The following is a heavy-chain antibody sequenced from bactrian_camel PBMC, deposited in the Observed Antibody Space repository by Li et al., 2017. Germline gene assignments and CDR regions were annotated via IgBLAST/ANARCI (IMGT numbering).Heavy chain of an antibody. V-gene: IGHV3S55*01. CDR1: GFTVSEYC. CDR3: AANPFWTYGAICSYTRPADFGY. Sequence: QVQLVESGGGSVQAGGSLRLSCSGSGFTVSEYCMGWYRQAPGKEREPIGSIDSDGRTSVASDVKGRFTVSQDNAKNTLYLQMNSLKPEDTAMYYCAANPFWTYGAICSYTRPADFGYWGQGTQVTVS. CDR2: IDSDGRT. D-gene: IGHD2*01. J-gene: IGHJ6*01.